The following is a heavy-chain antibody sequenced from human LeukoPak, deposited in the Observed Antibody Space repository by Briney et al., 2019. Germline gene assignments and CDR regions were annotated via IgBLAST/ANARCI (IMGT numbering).Heavy chain of an antibody. CDR3: ARGSVFDYVSGRKRYTLDAFNV. CDR2: ISYDGNT. D-gene: IGHD3-16*01. J-gene: IGHJ3*01. V-gene: IGHV4-59*01. CDR1: GGSLRNYY. Sequence: SETLSLTCTVSGGSLRNYYWSWIRQSPGQGLEYIGYISYDGNTNYNPSLQSRVTISVDTSNNQISLRLNSVTAADTAVYYCARGSVFDYVSGRKRYTLDAFNVWGQGTRVTICS.